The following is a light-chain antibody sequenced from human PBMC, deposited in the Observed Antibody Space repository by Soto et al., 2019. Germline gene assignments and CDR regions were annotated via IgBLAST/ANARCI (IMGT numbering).Light chain of an antibody. J-gene: IGKJ1*01. CDR2: KAS. CDR1: QTISSW. V-gene: IGKV1-5*03. Sequence: DIQVTQSASTLSVSVGDRVTITCRASQTISSWLAWYQQKPGKAPKPLIYKASTLKSGVPSRFSGSGSGTEFTLTISSLQPDDFATYYCQHYNSYSEAFGQGTKV. CDR3: QHYNSYSEA.